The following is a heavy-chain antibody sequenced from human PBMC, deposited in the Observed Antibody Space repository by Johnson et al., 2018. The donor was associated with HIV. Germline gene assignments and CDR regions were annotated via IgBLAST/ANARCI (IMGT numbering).Heavy chain of an antibody. J-gene: IGHJ3*02. V-gene: IGHV3-20*04. Sequence: VQLVESGGCVVRPGGSLRLSCAASGLTFDDYGMSWVRQAPGKGLEWVSGISGNGGSTGYVDSVKGRFTISRDNAKNSLYLQMNSLRAEDTAFYYCAKDRGYCSSTSCLWDAFDIWGQGTMVTVSS. CDR1: GLTFDDYG. D-gene: IGHD2-2*01. CDR2: ISGNGGST. CDR3: AKDRGYCSSTSCLWDAFDI.